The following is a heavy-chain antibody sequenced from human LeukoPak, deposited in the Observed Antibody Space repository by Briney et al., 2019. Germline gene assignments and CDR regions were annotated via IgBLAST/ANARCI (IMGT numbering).Heavy chain of an antibody. D-gene: IGHD2-2*01. Sequence: GASLKISCKGSGYGFSSYWIAWVRQMPGKGLEWMGMIYPDDSDTTYSPSFQGEVTISADKSISTAYLQWSSLKASDTAIYYCARQSQYCSSSSCLDYYYYYGMDVWGQGTTVTVSS. CDR3: ARQSQYCSSSSCLDYYYYYGMDV. CDR1: GYGFSSYW. J-gene: IGHJ6*02. V-gene: IGHV5-51*01. CDR2: IYPDDSDT.